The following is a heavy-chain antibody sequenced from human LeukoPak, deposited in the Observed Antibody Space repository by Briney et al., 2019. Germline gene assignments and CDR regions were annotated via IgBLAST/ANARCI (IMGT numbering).Heavy chain of an antibody. D-gene: IGHD2-15*01. V-gene: IGHV1-69*05. CDR2: IIPIFGTA. J-gene: IGHJ5*02. Sequence: SVKVSCKASGGTFISYAISWVRQAPGQGLEWMGGIIPIFGTANYAQKFQGRVTITTDESTSAAYMELSSLRSEDTAVYYCAREGYCSGGSCHGEDNWFDPWGQGTLVTVSS. CDR1: GGTFISYA. CDR3: AREGYCSGGSCHGEDNWFDP.